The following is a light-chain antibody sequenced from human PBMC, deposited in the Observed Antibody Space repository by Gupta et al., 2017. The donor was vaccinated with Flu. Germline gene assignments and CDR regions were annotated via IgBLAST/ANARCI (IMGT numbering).Light chain of an antibody. CDR3: CSYAGDNTYV. CDR2: DVT. V-gene: IGLV2-11*01. CDR1: SSDVGHYNS. J-gene: IGLJ1*01. Sequence: QSALTQPRSVSGSPGTSVTISCTGTSSDVGHYNSVSWYRQHPGKAPKLMIYDVTKRPSGVPDRFSGSKSGNTASLTISGLQADDEADYYCCSYAGDNTYVFGSGTKVTVL.